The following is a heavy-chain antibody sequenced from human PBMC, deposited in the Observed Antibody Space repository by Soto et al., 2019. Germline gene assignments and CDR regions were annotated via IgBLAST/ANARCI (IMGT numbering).Heavy chain of an antibody. CDR3: ARGGGYSYGTNDAFDI. V-gene: IGHV3-30*03. CDR2: ISDDGSNK. J-gene: IGHJ3*02. Sequence: LRLSCAASGFTFKTYGMHWVRQAPGKGLEWVAVISDDGSNKYNIASVEGRFTISRDNSKNTLSLQMNSLRDEDTAVYYCARGGGYSYGTNDAFDIWGQGTMVTVSS. D-gene: IGHD5-18*01. CDR1: GFTFKTYG.